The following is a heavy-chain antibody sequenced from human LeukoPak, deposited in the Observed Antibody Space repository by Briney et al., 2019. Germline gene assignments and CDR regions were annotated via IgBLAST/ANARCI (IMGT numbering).Heavy chain of an antibody. Sequence: GGSLRLSCAASGFTFSSYGMHWDRQAPGKGLEWVAVISYDGSNKYYADSVKGRFTISRDNSKDTLYLQMNSLRAEDTAVYYCAKDRRVRGVQNNYNAFDIWGQGTMVTVTS. D-gene: IGHD3-10*01. CDR1: GFTFSSYG. CDR2: ISYDGSNK. J-gene: IGHJ3*02. V-gene: IGHV3-30*18. CDR3: AKDRRVRGVQNNYNAFDI.